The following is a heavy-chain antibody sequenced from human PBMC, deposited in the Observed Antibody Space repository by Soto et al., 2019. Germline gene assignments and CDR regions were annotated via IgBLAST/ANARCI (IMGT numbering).Heavy chain of an antibody. Sequence: QVQLEQSGVELRKPGASVKVSCKTSGYTFSKYGISWVRQAPGQGLEWMAWIRGQNGDTNFAEKFRGRVTLTKDSSTSTVYMELRSLRSDDTAVYYCAREVYRGTYPRPYYFDSWGQGTQVSVSS. CDR2: IRGQNGDT. J-gene: IGHJ4*02. CDR3: AREVYRGTYPRPYYFDS. CDR1: GYTFSKYG. D-gene: IGHD3-16*02. V-gene: IGHV1-18*04.